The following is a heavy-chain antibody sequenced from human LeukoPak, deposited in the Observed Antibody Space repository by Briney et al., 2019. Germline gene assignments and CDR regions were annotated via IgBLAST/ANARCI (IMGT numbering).Heavy chain of an antibody. Sequence: GGSLRLSCAASGFTFDDYAMHWVRQAPGKGLEWVSGISWNSGSIGYADSVKGRFTISRDNAKNSLYLQMNSLRAEDMALYYCAKAGGIAEPYYFDYWGQGTLVSVSS. CDR1: GFTFDDYA. J-gene: IGHJ4*02. V-gene: IGHV3-9*03. D-gene: IGHD6-13*01. CDR2: ISWNSGSI. CDR3: AKAGGIAEPYYFDY.